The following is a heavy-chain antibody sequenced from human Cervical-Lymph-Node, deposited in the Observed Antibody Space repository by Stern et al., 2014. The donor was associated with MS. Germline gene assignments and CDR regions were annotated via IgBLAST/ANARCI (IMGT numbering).Heavy chain of an antibody. Sequence: VQLEESGPGLVKPSETLSRTCTVSGGSISSSYYWGWIRQSSGKGLEWIGSIDDTGRTFYNPSLKSRVTISVDTSNNPFSLKLSSVTAADTAVYYCVRQVTVRSRFDYWGQGTLVTVSS. CDR2: IDDTGRT. CDR3: VRQVTVRSRFDY. J-gene: IGHJ4*02. D-gene: IGHD4-11*01. V-gene: IGHV4-39*01. CDR1: GGSISSSYY.